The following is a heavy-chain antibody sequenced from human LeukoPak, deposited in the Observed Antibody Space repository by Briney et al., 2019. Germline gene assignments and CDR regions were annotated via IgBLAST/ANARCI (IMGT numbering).Heavy chain of an antibody. Sequence: GGSLRLSCAASGFTLSSYGMHWVRQAPGKGLEWVAVISYDGSNKYYADSVKGRFTISRDNSKNTLYLQMNSLRAEDTAVYYCAKDGSVRYYYYGMDVWGQGTTVTVSS. CDR3: AKDGSVRYYYYGMDV. CDR1: GFTLSSYG. D-gene: IGHD1-26*01. V-gene: IGHV3-30*18. J-gene: IGHJ6*02. CDR2: ISYDGSNK.